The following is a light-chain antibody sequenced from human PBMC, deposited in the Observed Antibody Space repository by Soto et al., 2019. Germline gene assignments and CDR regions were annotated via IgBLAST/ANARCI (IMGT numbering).Light chain of an antibody. J-gene: IGKJ1*01. CDR1: QSVSGW. CDR2: DAS. CDR3: QQYNTYSTWT. V-gene: IGKV1-5*01. Sequence: DIQMTQSPSSVSASVGDRVTITCRASQSVSGWLAWYQQRPGKAPKLLIYDASTLTSGVPSRFSGSGSGTEFTLTISSLQPDDFATYYCQQYNTYSTWTFGQGTKVDIK.